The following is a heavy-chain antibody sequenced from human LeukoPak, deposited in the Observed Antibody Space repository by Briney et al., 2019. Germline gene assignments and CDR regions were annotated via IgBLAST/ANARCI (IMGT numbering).Heavy chain of an antibody. D-gene: IGHD3/OR15-3a*01. CDR1: GFTFSSYA. CDR3: AKTREETGYYTRGFPSDY. J-gene: IGHJ4*02. Sequence: GGSLRLSCAASGFTFSSYAMSWVRQAPGKGLEWVSAISGSGGSTYYADSVKGRFTISRDNSKNTLYLQMNSQRAEDTAVYYCAKTREETGYYTRGFPSDYWGQGTLVTVSS. CDR2: ISGSGGST. V-gene: IGHV3-23*01.